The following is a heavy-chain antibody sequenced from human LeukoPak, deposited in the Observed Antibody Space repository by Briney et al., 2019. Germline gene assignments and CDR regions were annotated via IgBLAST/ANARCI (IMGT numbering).Heavy chain of an antibody. J-gene: IGHJ4*02. CDR1: GYSISSGYY. Sequence: PSETLSLTCAVSGYSISSGYYWGWIRQPPGKGLEWIGSIYHSGSTYYNPSLKSRVTISVDTSKNQFSLKLSPVPAADTAVYYCAALSPPFDYWGQGTLVTVSS. D-gene: IGHD3-3*02. CDR2: IYHSGST. CDR3: AALSPPFDY. V-gene: IGHV4-38-2*01.